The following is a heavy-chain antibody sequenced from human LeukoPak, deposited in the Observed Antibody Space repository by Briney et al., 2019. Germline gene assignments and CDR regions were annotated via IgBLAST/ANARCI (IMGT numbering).Heavy chain of an antibody. Sequence: SQTLSLTCTVSGGSISSGGYYWGWIRQHPGKGLEWIGYIYYSGSTYYNPSLKSRVTISVDTSKNQFSLKLSSVTAADTAVYYCARDRGDYYDSSGYDYWGQGTLVTVSS. V-gene: IGHV4-30-4*08. J-gene: IGHJ4*02. CDR2: IYYSGST. CDR3: ARDRGDYYDSSGYDY. CDR1: GGSISSGGYY. D-gene: IGHD3-22*01.